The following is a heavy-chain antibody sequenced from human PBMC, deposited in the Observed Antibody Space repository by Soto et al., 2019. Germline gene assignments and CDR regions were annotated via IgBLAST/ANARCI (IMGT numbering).Heavy chain of an antibody. CDR2: IYYSGST. CDR3: ARDSSSSGMDV. D-gene: IGHD6-6*01. J-gene: IGHJ6*02. Sequence: ASETLSLTCTVSGGSISSGDYYWSWIRQPPGKGLEWIGYIYYSGSTYYNPSLKSRVTISVDTSKNQFSLKLSSVTAADTAVYYCARDSSSSGMDVWGQGTTVTVSS. CDR1: GGSISSGDYY. V-gene: IGHV4-30-4*01.